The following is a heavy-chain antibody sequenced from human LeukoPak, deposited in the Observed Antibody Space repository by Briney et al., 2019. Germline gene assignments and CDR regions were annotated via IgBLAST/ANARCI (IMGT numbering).Heavy chain of an antibody. V-gene: IGHV3-7*01. CDR3: ARSALLGWAQYYYGSGSFDY. J-gene: IGHJ4*02. Sequence: PGGSLRLSCAASGLTFSSYWMSWVRQAPGKGLEWVANIKQDGSEKYYVDSVKGRLTISRDNAKNSLYLQMNSLRAEDTAVYYCARSALLGWAQYYYGSGSFDYWGQGTLVTVSS. CDR1: GLTFSSYW. D-gene: IGHD3-10*01. CDR2: IKQDGSEK.